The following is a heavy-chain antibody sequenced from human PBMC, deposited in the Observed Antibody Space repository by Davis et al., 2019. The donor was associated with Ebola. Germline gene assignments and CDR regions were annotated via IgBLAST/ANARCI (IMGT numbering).Heavy chain of an antibody. CDR1: GFTFSSYE. CDR2: ISSSGSTI. J-gene: IGHJ4*02. CDR3: TANDYGDYGVDY. D-gene: IGHD4-17*01. Sequence: GESLKISCAASGFTFSSYEMNWVRQAPGKGLEWVSYISSSGSTIYYADSVKGRFTISRDNAKNSLYLQMNSLKTEDTAVYYCTANDYGDYGVDYWGQGTLVTVSS. V-gene: IGHV3-48*03.